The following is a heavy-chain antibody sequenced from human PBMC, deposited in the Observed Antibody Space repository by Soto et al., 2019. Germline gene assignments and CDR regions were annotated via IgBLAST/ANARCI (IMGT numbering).Heavy chain of an antibody. CDR2: ISAYNGNT. J-gene: IGHJ4*02. Sequence: QVQLVQSGAEVKKPGASVKVSCKASGYTFTSYSISWVRQAPGQGLEWMGWISAYNGNTYHARKLQGRVTMTTDTSTSTAYMELRSLRSADAAVYYCARDVGYGLIDYWGEGTLVTVSS. V-gene: IGHV1-18*01. D-gene: IGHD5-18*01. CDR3: ARDVGYGLIDY. CDR1: GYTFTSYS.